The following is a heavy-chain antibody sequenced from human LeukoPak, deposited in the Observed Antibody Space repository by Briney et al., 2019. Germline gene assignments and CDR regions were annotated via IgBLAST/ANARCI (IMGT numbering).Heavy chain of an antibody. CDR1: GFTFSSYW. D-gene: IGHD3-9*01. CDR3: AKGPHYDILTGYYS. CDR2: ISGSGGST. J-gene: IGHJ4*02. Sequence: GGSLRLSCAASGFTFSSYWMSWVRQAPGKGLEWVSAISGSGGSTYYADSVKGRFTISRDNSKNTLYLQMNSLRAEDTAVYYCAKGPHYDILTGYYSWGQGTLVTVSS. V-gene: IGHV3-23*01.